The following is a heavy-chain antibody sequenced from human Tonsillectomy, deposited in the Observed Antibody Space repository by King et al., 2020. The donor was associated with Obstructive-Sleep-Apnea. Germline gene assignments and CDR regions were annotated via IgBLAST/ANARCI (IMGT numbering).Heavy chain of an antibody. Sequence: VQLQESGPGLVKPSQTLSLTCTVSGGSISSGDYYWSWIRQPPGKGLEWIGYIYYSGSTYYNPSLKSRVTISVDTSKNQFSLKLSSVTAADTAVYYCARVPTTRQLVPFFDYWGQGTLVTVSS. V-gene: IGHV4-30-4*01. CDR3: ARVPTTRQLVPFFDY. J-gene: IGHJ4*02. CDR1: GGSISSGDYY. CDR2: IYYSGST. D-gene: IGHD6-13*01.